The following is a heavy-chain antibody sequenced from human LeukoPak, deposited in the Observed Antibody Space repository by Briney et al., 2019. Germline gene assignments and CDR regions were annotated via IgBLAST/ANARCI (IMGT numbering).Heavy chain of an antibody. CDR3: ARSSGTGTFSY. D-gene: IGHD6-25*01. V-gene: IGHV4-39*02. J-gene: IGHJ4*02. CDR2: VYYGRSP. CDR1: GDSISRSTYY. Sequence: SETLSLTCTVSGDSISRSTYYWAWIRQPPGKGLEWIGSVYYGRSPYFNPSLESRATISVDTSKNHFSLKMSSVTAADTAVYYCARSSGTGTFSYWGQGTLVTISS.